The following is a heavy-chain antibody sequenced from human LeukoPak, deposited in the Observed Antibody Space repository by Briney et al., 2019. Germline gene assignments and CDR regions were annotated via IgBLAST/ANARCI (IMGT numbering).Heavy chain of an antibody. CDR3: ARPRSIAVAGDFDY. D-gene: IGHD6-19*01. Sequence: GGSLRLSCAASGFTFSSYSMNWVRQAPGKGLEWVSSVSSTSSYIYYADSVKGRFTISRDNAKNSLYLQMNSLRAEDTAVYYCARPRSIAVAGDFDYWGQGTLVTVSS. V-gene: IGHV3-21*01. J-gene: IGHJ4*02. CDR1: GFTFSSYS. CDR2: VSSTSSYI.